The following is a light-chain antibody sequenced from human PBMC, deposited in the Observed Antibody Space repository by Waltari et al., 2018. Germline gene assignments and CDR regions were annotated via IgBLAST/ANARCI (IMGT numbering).Light chain of an antibody. J-gene: IGLJ2*01. V-gene: IGLV2-14*03. CDR2: DVS. Sequence: QSALTQPASVSGSPGQSITISCTGSSSDVGGYNFVSWYQQHPSKVPKLMIYDVSNRPSGVSNRFSGSKSGNTASLTISGVQAEDEADYYCSSRTSGSTRVVFGGGTKLTVL. CDR1: SSDVGGYNF. CDR3: SSRTSGSTRVV.